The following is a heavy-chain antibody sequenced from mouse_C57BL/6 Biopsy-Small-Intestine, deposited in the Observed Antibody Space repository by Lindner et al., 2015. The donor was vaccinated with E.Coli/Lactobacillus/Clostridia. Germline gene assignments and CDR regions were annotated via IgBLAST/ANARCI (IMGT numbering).Heavy chain of an antibody. V-gene: IGHV3-1*01. CDR1: GYSITSGYD. CDR2: ISYSGST. J-gene: IGHJ1*03. Sequence: VQLQESGPGMVKPSQSLSLTCTVTGYSITSGYDWHWIRHFPGNKLEWMGYISYSGSTNYNPSLKSRISITHDTSKNHFFLKLNSVTTEDTATYYCARGDYYGSSYEWYFDVWGTGTTVTVSS. CDR3: ARGDYYGSSYEWYFDV. D-gene: IGHD1-1*01.